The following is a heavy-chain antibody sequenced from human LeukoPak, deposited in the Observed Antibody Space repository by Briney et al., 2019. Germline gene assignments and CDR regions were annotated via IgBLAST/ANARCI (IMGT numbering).Heavy chain of an antibody. J-gene: IGHJ4*02. CDR1: GFTLSSSG. V-gene: IGHV3-30*18. CDR3: AKDLVTIFGVVNTPLDY. D-gene: IGHD3-3*01. Sequence: PGRSLRLSCAASGFTLSSSGMHWVRQAPGKGLEWVAVISYDGSSKYYADSVKGRFTISRDSSKNTLYLHMNSLRAEDTAVYYRAKDLVTIFGVVNTPLDYWGQGTLVTVSS. CDR2: ISYDGSSK.